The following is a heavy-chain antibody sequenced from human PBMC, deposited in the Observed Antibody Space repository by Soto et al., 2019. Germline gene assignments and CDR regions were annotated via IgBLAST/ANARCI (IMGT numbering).Heavy chain of an antibody. D-gene: IGHD1-26*01. Sequence: EVQLVESGGGLAQPGWSRRLSCAASGFNFDDHAMHWVRQAPGKGLEWVSGISWNSVTINYADSVKGRFTISRDNAKRTLHLQMNSLRPEDTAIYYCVRSSGSQPRAAWFDPWGQGTLVTVS. CDR3: VRSSGSQPRAAWFDP. CDR2: ISWNSVTI. V-gene: IGHV3-9*01. CDR1: GFNFDDHA. J-gene: IGHJ5*02.